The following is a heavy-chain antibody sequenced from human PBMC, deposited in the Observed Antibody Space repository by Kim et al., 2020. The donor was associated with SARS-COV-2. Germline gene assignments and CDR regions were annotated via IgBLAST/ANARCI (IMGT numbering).Heavy chain of an antibody. CDR1: GGTFSSYA. D-gene: IGHD5-12*01. Sequence: SVKVSCKASGGTFSSYAISWVRQAPGQGLEWMRGIIPIFGTANYAQKFQGRVTITADESTSTAYMELSSLRSEDTAVYYCARGQFVSGYDFNYYYYGMDVWGQGTTVTVSS. J-gene: IGHJ6*02. CDR2: IIPIFGTA. CDR3: ARGQFVSGYDFNYYYYGMDV. V-gene: IGHV1-69*13.